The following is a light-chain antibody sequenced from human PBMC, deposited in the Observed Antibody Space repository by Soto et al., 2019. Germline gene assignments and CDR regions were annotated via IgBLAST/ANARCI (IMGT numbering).Light chain of an antibody. CDR2: DAS. Sequence: QSPSTLSASVGDRVTITCRASQSISSWLAWYQQKPGKAPKLLIYDASSLESGVPSRFSGSGSGTEFTLTISSLQPDDFATYYCQQYNSYSQTFGQGTKV. CDR3: QQYNSYSQT. J-gene: IGKJ1*01. V-gene: IGKV1-5*01. CDR1: QSISSW.